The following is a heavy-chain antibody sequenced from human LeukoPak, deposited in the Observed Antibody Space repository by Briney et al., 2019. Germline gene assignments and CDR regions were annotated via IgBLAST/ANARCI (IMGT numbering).Heavy chain of an antibody. Sequence: ASVKVSCKVSGYTLTELSMHWVRQAPGKGLEWMGGFDPEDGETIYAQKFQGRVTMTEDTSTDTAYMELSSLRSEDTAVYYCALLYDIGSWFDPWGQGTLVTVSA. J-gene: IGHJ5*02. D-gene: IGHD3-9*01. V-gene: IGHV1-24*01. CDR2: FDPEDGET. CDR1: GYTLTELS. CDR3: ALLYDIGSWFDP.